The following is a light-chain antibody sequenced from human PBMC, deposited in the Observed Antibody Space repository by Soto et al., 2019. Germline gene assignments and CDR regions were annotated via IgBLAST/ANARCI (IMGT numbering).Light chain of an antibody. Sequence: IVMTQSPATLSVSPWDRATLSCRASQSVSSNLAWYQQKPGQAPRLLIYGTSTRAAGIPARFSGTGSGTEFTLTISSLQSDDSATYYCQHYKTYSRTFGQGTKVDIK. V-gene: IGKV3-15*01. J-gene: IGKJ1*01. CDR3: QHYKTYSRT. CDR1: QSVSSN. CDR2: GTS.